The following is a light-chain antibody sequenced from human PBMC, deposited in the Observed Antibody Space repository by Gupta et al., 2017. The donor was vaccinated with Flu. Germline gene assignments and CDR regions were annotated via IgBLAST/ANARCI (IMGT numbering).Light chain of an antibody. CDR3: QQYEKLPLT. CDR2: DAS. J-gene: IGKJ4*01. V-gene: IGKV1-33*01. Sequence: DIQMTPSPSSLSASVGDRVTITCQASQDISNYVNWYQQKPGKAPKLLIYDASNLETGVPSRFSGRGSGTDFTVTSSSLQAEDSAKYYCQQYEKLPLTFGGGTKVEIK. CDR1: QDISNY.